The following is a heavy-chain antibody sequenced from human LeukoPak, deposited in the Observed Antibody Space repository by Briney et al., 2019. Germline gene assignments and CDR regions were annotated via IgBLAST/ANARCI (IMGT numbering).Heavy chain of an antibody. V-gene: IGHV3-64*01. D-gene: IGHD3-10*01. CDR1: GFTFSSYA. J-gene: IGHJ4*02. CDR3: AKSRALLWFGDPTY. CDR2: ISSNGGST. Sequence: GGSLRLSCAASGFTFSSYAMHWVRQAPGKGLEYVSAISSNGGSTYYANSVKGRYTISRDNSKNTLYLQMNSLRAEDTAVYYCAKSRALLWFGDPTYWGQGTLVTVSS.